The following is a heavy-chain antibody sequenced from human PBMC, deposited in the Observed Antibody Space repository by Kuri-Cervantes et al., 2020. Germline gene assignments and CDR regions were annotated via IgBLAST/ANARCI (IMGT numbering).Heavy chain of an antibody. D-gene: IGHD1-26*01. V-gene: IGHV3-23*01. Sequence: GESLKISCAASGFTFSSYGMHWVRQAPGKGLEWVSAISGSGGSTYYADSVKGRFTISRDNSKNTLSVQLNSLRTEDTAVYYCARDLGGGSDHWGQGTLVTVSS. CDR2: ISGSGGST. CDR1: GFTFSSYG. J-gene: IGHJ4*02. CDR3: ARDLGGGSDH.